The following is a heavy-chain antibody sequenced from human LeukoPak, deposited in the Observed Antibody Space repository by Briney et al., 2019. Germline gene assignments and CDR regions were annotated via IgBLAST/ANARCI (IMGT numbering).Heavy chain of an antibody. J-gene: IGHJ4*02. CDR1: GFTFSSYW. V-gene: IGHV3-74*01. D-gene: IGHD2-15*01. CDR2: INSDDSST. CDR3: ARDHPGYCSGGSCYAYYFDY. Sequence: HPGGSLRLSCAASGFTFSSYWMHWVRQAPGKGLVWVSRINSDDSSTSYADSVKGRFTISRDNAKNTLYLQMNSLRAEDTAVYYCARDHPGYCSGGSCYAYYFDYGGQGTLVTVSS.